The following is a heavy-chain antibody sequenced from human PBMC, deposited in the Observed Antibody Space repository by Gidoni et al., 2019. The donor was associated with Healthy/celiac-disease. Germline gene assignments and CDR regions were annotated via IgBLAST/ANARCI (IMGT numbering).Heavy chain of an antibody. CDR1: GFTFSSYE. D-gene: IGHD2-15*01. CDR3: ARDRGGMVVAATTWFDP. Sequence: EVQLVESGGGLVQPGGSLRLSCAASGFTFSSYEMNWVRQAPGKGLEWVSYISSSSSTIYYSDSVKGRFTISRDNVKNSLYLQMNSLRAEDTAVYYCARDRGGMVVAATTWFDPWGQGTLVTVSS. V-gene: IGHV3-48*03. J-gene: IGHJ5*02. CDR2: ISSSSSTI.